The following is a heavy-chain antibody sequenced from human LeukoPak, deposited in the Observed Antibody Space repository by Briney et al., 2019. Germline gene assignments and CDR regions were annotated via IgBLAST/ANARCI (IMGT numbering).Heavy chain of an antibody. CDR2: IYTSGST. Sequence: IPSHTLSLTCTVSCGSISSGSYYWTWIRQPAGKGLEWIWRIYTSGSTNYHPSLKSRVTISVDTSKNQFSLKLSSVTAADTAVYYCASFPYYYDSSGYYYWGQGTLVTVSS. D-gene: IGHD3-22*01. J-gene: IGHJ4*02. V-gene: IGHV4-61*02. CDR3: ASFPYYYDSSGYYY. CDR1: CGSISSGSYY.